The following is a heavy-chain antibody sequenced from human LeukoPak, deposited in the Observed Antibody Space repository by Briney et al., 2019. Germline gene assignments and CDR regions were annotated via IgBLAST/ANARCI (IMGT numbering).Heavy chain of an antibody. CDR1: GFTFSSYW. V-gene: IGHV3-74*01. CDR3: AVKWTYDGFDI. J-gene: IGHJ3*02. D-gene: IGHD1-26*01. CDR2: INSDGSTT. Sequence: GGSLILSCAASGFTFSSYWMHWVRQAPGKGLVWVSRINSDGSTTTYADSMKGRFTISRDNAKNTLYLQMNSLRAEDTAVYYCAVKWTYDGFDIWGQGTMVTVSS.